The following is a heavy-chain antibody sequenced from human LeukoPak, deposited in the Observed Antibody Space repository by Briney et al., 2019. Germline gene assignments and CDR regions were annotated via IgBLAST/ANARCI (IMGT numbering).Heavy chain of an antibody. CDR1: GGSISSYY. V-gene: IGHV4-4*07. CDR2: IYTSGST. J-gene: IGHJ6*03. CDR3: ARDLYSSGWYGYYYMDV. D-gene: IGHD6-19*01. Sequence: PSETLSLTCTVSGGSISSYYWSWIRQPAGKGLEWIGRIYTSGSTNYNPSLKSRVTTSVDTSKNQFSLKLSSVTAADTAVYYCARDLYSSGWYGYYYMDVWGKGTTVTVSS.